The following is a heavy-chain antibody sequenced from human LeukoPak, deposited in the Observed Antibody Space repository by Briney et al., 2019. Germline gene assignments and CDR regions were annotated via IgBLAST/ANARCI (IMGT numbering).Heavy chain of an antibody. CDR2: IKPDGSEK. D-gene: IGHD4-17*01. Sequence: GGSLRLSCAASGFTFSTYWMTWVRQAPGKGLEWIANIKPDGSEKYYVDSVKGRFTISRDNAKNSLYLQLNSLRAEDTAMYYCARDDYGDSFFDFWGKGTLVTVS. CDR3: ARDDYGDSFFDF. J-gene: IGHJ4*02. CDR1: GFTFSTYW. V-gene: IGHV3-7*01.